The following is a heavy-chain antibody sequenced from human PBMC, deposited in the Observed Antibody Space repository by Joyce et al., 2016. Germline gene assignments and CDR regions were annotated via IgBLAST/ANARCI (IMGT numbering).Heavy chain of an antibody. D-gene: IGHD2-2*01. J-gene: IGHJ4*02. CDR2: VDPEDGET. Sequence: EVQLVQSGAEMKKPGATVKISCKVSGYTFTDSYIHWVQQAPGKGLNGMGLVDPEDGETIYGEQFLGRITITADTSTDTACMELSGLRSEDTAVYFCAKVDASLGPFDYWGQGTVVTVSS. V-gene: IGHV1-69-2*01. CDR1: GYTFTDSY. CDR3: AKVDASLGPFDY.